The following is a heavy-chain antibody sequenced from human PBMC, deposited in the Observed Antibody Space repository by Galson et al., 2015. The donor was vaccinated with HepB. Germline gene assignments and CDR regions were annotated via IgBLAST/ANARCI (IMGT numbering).Heavy chain of an antibody. CDR3: AKVAGDSGCNPLDY. CDR2: IGGGGTIT. J-gene: IGHJ4*02. CDR1: GFTFSNYA. V-gene: IGHV3-23*01. Sequence: SLRLSCAASGFTFSNYAMSWVRQAPGKGLEWVSTIGGGGTITYYADSVKGRFTISRDNSKNTLYLQMNSLRAEDTAIFYCAKVAGDSGCNPLDYWGQGTLVTVSS. D-gene: IGHD2-15*01.